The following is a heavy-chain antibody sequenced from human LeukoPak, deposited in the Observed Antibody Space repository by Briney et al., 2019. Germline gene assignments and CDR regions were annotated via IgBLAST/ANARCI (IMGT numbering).Heavy chain of an antibody. J-gene: IGHJ4*02. Sequence: GGTLRLSCAASGFIFSNNIMNWVRQTPGKGLEWVSVISADGGDIYYADSVNGRFTISRDNSKNTLHLQMDSLRAEDTAVYYCAKDPPHADRIIYSDNSWGQGTLFTVAS. CDR3: AKDPPHADRIIYSDNS. V-gene: IGHV3-23*01. D-gene: IGHD1-26*01. CDR1: GFIFSNNI. CDR2: ISADGGDI.